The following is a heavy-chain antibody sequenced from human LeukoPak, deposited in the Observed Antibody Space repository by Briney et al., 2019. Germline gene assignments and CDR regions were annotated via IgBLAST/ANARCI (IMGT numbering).Heavy chain of an antibody. CDR2: INSDETSS. CDR3: ARGPVYYYYMDV. J-gene: IGHJ6*03. CDR1: GFTFSIYW. Sequence: GGSLRLSCEASGFTFSIYWMHWVRQVPGQGLVWVSQINSDETSSTYADSVKGRLTISRDNAKNTLYLQMNSLRAEDTAVYYWARGPVYYYYMDVWGKGTRVTVSS. V-gene: IGHV3-74*01.